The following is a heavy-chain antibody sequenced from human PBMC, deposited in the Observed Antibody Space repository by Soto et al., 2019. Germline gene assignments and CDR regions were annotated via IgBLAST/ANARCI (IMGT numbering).Heavy chain of an antibody. D-gene: IGHD3-22*01. J-gene: IGHJ2*01. V-gene: IGHV4-30-4*01. CDR1: GGSINNNDYY. Sequence: QLQESGPGLVKPSQTLSLTCTVSGGSINNNDYYWNWIRQTPGKGLEWIGYVYYSGTTYYIPSLKRLLSMSVDTSRNQFSLKLSAVTGADTAIYFCARMSYYYDKWYFDLWGRGTLVAVSS. CDR3: ARMSYYYDKWYFDL. CDR2: VYYSGTT.